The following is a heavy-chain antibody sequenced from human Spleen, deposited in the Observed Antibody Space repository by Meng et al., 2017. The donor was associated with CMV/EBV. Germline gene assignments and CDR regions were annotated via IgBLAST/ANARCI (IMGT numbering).Heavy chain of an antibody. CDR2: INPSGGST. D-gene: IGHD3-22*01. CDR3: AREQNYYDSSGYLSGGMDV. J-gene: IGHJ6*02. CDR1: GYTFTSYY. Sequence: ASVKVSCKASGYTFTSYYMHWVRQAPGQGLEWMGIINPSGGSTSYAQKFQGRVTMTRDTSTSTVHMELSSLRSEDTAVYYCAREQNYYDSSGYLSGGMDVWGQGTTVTVSS. V-gene: IGHV1-46*01.